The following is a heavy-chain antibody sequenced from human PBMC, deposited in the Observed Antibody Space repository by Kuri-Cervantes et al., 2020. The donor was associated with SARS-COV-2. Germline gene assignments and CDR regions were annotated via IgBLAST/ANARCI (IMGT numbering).Heavy chain of an antibody. J-gene: IGHJ6*02. Sequence: SETLSLTCTVSGGSISSSSYYWGWIRQPAGKGLEWIGRIYTSGSTNYNPSLKSRVTMSVDTSKNQFSLKLSSVTAADTAVYYCARDLIAATGQYYYYGMDVWGQGTTVTVSS. CDR1: GGSISSSSYY. V-gene: IGHV4-61*02. CDR2: IYTSGST. CDR3: ARDLIAATGQYYYYGMDV. D-gene: IGHD6-13*01.